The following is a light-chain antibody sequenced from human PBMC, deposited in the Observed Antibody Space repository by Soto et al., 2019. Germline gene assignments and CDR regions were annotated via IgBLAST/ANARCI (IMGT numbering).Light chain of an antibody. CDR3: QEYNNWWT. V-gene: IGKV3-15*01. CDR2: GAS. CDR1: QSVSSN. J-gene: IGKJ1*01. Sequence: EIVMTQSPATLSVSPGETATLSCRASQSVSSNLAWYQQKPGQAPRLLIYGASTRATGIPARFSGSGSGTEFTLTISSLQSEDFAVYCCQEYNNWWTFGQGTKVEIK.